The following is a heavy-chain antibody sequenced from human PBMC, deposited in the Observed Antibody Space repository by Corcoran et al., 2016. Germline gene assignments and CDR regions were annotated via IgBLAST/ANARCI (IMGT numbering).Heavy chain of an antibody. CDR1: GYTFTSYA. J-gene: IGHJ6*01. Sequence: QVQLVQSGAEVKKPGASVKVSCKASGYTFTSYAMHWVRQAPGQRLEWMGWINAGNGNTKYSQKFQGRVTITRDTSASTAYMELSSLRSEDTAGYYCARDRTTPWDYYGMDVWGQGTTVTVSS. D-gene: IGHD1-7*01. CDR3: ARDRTTPWDYYGMDV. V-gene: IGHV1-3*01. CDR2: INAGNGNT.